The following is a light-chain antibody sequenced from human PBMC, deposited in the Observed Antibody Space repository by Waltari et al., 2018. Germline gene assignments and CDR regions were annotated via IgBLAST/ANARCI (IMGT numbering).Light chain of an antibody. Sequence: QSALTQPASVSGSPGQSITISCIGTSSDIGGYNYVSWYQQHPGKAPKFMIYEVTKRPSGVSNRFSCAKSGSTASLTISGLQAEDEADYYCSSYTSSNTWVFGGGTKLTVL. J-gene: IGLJ3*02. CDR2: EVT. CDR3: SSYTSSNTWV. V-gene: IGLV2-14*01. CDR1: SSDIGGYNY.